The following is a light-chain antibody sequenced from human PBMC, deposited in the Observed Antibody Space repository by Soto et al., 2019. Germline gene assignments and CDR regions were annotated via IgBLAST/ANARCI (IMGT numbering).Light chain of an antibody. J-gene: IGLJ1*01. CDR2: DVS. Sequence: QSVLTQPASVSGSPGQSITISSTGTSSDIGGYNYVSWYQQLPGKVPKLIIYDVSNRPSGVSDRFSGSKSGNAASLTISGLQAEDEADYYCSSYTSTSTLYVFGTGTKLTVL. V-gene: IGLV2-14*03. CDR3: SSYTSTSTLYV. CDR1: SSDIGGYNY.